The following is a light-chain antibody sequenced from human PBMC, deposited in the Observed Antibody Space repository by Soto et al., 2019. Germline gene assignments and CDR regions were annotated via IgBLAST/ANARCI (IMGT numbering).Light chain of an antibody. CDR2: EVS. CDR1: SSDVGGYNY. J-gene: IGLJ2*01. CDR3: SSYTGTNTFMI. V-gene: IGLV2-14*01. Sequence: QSALTQPASVSGSPGQSIAISCIGTSSDVGGYNYVSWYQQHPGKAPKVIIYEVSNRPSGVSNRCSGSKSANTASLTISGLQADDEADYYCSSYTGTNTFMIFGGGTKLTVL.